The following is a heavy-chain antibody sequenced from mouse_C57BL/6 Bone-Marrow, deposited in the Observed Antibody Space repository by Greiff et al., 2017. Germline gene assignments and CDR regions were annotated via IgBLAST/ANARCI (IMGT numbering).Heavy chain of an antibody. V-gene: IGHV5-15*01. Sequence: EVQLVESGGGLVQPGGSLKLSCAASGFTFSDYGMAWVRQAPRKGPEWVAFISNLAYSIYYADTVTGRFTISRENAKNTLYLEMSSLRSEDTAMYYCAREGSGDAWFAYWGQGTLVTVSA. J-gene: IGHJ3*01. CDR2: ISNLAYSI. CDR3: AREGSGDAWFAY. D-gene: IGHD4-1*01. CDR1: GFTFSDYG.